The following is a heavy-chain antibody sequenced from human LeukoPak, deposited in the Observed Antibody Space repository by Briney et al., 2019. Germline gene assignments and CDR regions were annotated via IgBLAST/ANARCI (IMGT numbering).Heavy chain of an antibody. V-gene: IGHV4-59*08. CDR1: GASVSSYY. D-gene: IGHD2-21*02. J-gene: IGHJ4*02. Sequence: PSETLSLTCTVSGASVSSYYWSWIRQPPGKGLEWIGYIYYSGSTDYNPSLKSRVTISVDTSKNQFSLKLSSVTAADTAVYYCARQGYCGGDCFSDYWGQGTLVTVSS. CDR3: ARQGYCGGDCFSDY. CDR2: IYYSGST.